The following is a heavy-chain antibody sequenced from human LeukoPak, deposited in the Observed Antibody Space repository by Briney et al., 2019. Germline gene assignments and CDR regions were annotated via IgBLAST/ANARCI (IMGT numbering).Heavy chain of an antibody. V-gene: IGHV3-15*07. Sequence: GGSLRLSCAASGFTFSNAWMNWVRQAPGKGLEWVGRIKSKTDSGTTDYAAPVKGRFTISRDDSKNTLYLQMNSLKTEDTAVYYCTTRYDYVWGSYFDYWGQGTLVTVSS. CDR3: TTRYDYVWGSYFDY. CDR2: IKSKTDSGTT. D-gene: IGHD3-16*01. J-gene: IGHJ4*02. CDR1: GFTFSNAW.